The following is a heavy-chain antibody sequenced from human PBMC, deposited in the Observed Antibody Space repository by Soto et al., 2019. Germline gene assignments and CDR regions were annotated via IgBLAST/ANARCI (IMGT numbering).Heavy chain of an antibody. V-gene: IGHV3-21*01. CDR1: GFTFSSYS. Sequence: PGGSLRLSCAASGFTFSSYSMNWVRQAPGKGLEWVPSISSSSSYVYYADSVKGRFTISRDNAKNSLYLQMNSLRAEDTAVYYCAKGANSRPRGFDYWGQGTLVTVSS. CDR2: ISSSSSYV. J-gene: IGHJ4*02. D-gene: IGHD6-13*01. CDR3: AKGANSRPRGFDY.